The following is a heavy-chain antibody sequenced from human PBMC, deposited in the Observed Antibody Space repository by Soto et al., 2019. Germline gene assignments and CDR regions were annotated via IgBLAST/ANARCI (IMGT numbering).Heavy chain of an antibody. CDR1: GYTFTSYA. V-gene: IGHV1-3*01. D-gene: IGHD2-15*01. J-gene: IGHJ6*02. CDR2: INAGNGNT. CDR3: ARAVVADYYYYYYGMDV. Sequence: QVPLVQSGAEVKKPGASVKVSCKASGYTFTSYAMHWVRQAPGQRLEWMGWINAGNGNTKYSQKFQGRVTFTRDTSASTAYMELSSLRSEDTAVYYCARAVVADYYYYYYGMDVWGQGTTVTVSS.